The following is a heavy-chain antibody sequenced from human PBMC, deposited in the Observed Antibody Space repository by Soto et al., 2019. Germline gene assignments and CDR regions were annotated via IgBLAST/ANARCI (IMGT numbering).Heavy chain of an antibody. D-gene: IGHD3-22*01. CDR1: GDSVRSNFYY. Sequence: XDTLSVTWSFSGDSVRSNFYYLSLIRQPPGKGLEWIAYISHSGTTKSNPSLKSPVTVSVDTSKNQFSLKLNFVTAADTAMYYCARVSFYYDSSGYPVAWFDPWGQRTLVTVSS. V-gene: IGHV4-61*01. CDR3: ARVSFYYDSSGYPVAWFDP. CDR2: ISHSGTT. J-gene: IGHJ5*02.